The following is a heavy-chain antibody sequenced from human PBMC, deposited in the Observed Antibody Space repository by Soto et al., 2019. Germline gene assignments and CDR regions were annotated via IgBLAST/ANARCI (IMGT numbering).Heavy chain of an antibody. CDR2: ISYDGSNK. V-gene: IGHV3-30*18. J-gene: IGHJ2*01. CDR3: AKGPYSSGWYGARGWYFDL. CDR1: GFTFSSYG. D-gene: IGHD6-19*01. Sequence: QVQLVESGGGVVQPGRSLRLSCAASGFTFSSYGMHWVRQAPGKGLEWVAVISYDGSNKYYADSVKGRFTISRDNSKNTLYLQMNSLRAEDTAVYYCAKGPYSSGWYGARGWYFDLWGRGTLVTVSS.